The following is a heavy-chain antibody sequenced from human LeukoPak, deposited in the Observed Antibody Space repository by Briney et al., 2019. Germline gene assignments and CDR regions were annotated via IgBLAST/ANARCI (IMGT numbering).Heavy chain of an antibody. CDR2: IYSGGKT. D-gene: IGHD6-13*01. CDR1: GFTVSSNS. V-gene: IGHV3-53*01. CDR3: ARGGPAAGRFDY. J-gene: IGHJ4*02. Sequence: GGSLRLSCTVSGFTVSSNSWSWVRQAPGKGLEWVSFIYSGGKTHSSDSVRGRFTISRDNSKNTLYLQMNSLRAEDTAVYYCARGGPAAGRFDYWGQGTLVTVSS.